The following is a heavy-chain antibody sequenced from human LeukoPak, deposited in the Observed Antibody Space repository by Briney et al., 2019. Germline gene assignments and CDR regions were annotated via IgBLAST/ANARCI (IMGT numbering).Heavy chain of an antibody. D-gene: IGHD1-26*01. J-gene: IGHJ4*02. V-gene: IGHV3-48*01. CDR2: ITSSSGTI. CDR1: GFTFNSYS. Sequence: GGSLRLSCAASGFTFNSYSMNWVRQAPGKGLEWISYITSSSGTIYYADSVKGRFTISRDNAKNSLYLQMNSLRAEDTAVYYCARAGGSYQVFDYWGQGTLVTVSS. CDR3: ARAGGSYQVFDY.